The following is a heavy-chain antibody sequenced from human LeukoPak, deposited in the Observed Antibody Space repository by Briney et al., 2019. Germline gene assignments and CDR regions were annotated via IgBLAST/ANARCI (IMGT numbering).Heavy chain of an antibody. J-gene: IGHJ4*02. CDR1: GGSISSSSYY. Sequence: SETLSLTCTVSGGSISSSSYYWGWIRQPPGKGLESIGNFYYSGSTYYNPSLKSRVTISVDTSKNQFSLKLSSVTAADTAVYYCASGYSHRRFFDYWGQGTLVTVSS. CDR2: FYYSGST. CDR3: ASGYSHRRFFDY. V-gene: IGHV4-39*01. D-gene: IGHD3-22*01.